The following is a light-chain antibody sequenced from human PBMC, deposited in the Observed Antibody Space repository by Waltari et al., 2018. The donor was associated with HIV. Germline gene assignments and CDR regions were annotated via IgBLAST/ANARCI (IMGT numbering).Light chain of an antibody. J-gene: IGLJ1*01. CDR2: QNT. CDR1: KLGDNS. V-gene: IGLV3-1*01. Sequence: SFGLTQSPSVSVSPGPTAPITCSGDKLGDNSACWYQQKPGQSPMLVIYQNTKRPSGIPERFSGSNSGNTATLTISGTQAMDEADYYCQTWDSTSAYVFGTGTKVTVL. CDR3: QTWDSTSAYV.